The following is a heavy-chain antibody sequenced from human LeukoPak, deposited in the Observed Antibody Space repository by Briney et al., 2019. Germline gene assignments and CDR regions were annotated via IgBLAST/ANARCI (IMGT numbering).Heavy chain of an antibody. D-gene: IGHD3-10*02. CDR3: AELGITMIGGV. CDR1: GFTFSNYN. Sequence: GGSLRLSCAASGFTFSNYNMNWVRHAPGKGLEWVSSITSSSSYIYYADSVKGRFTISKDNAKNSLYLQMNSLRAEDTAVYYCAELGITMIGGVWGKGTTVTISS. V-gene: IGHV3-21*01. J-gene: IGHJ6*04. CDR2: ITSSSSYI.